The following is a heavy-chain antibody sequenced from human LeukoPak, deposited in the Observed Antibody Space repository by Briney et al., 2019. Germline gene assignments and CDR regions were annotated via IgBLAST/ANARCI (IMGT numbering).Heavy chain of an antibody. CDR3: ARVKTGTTSGPRDYYYYYGMDV. J-gene: IGHJ6*02. Sequence: SETLSLTCTVSGGSISSYYWSWIRQPPGKGLEWIGYIYYSWSTNYNPSLKSRVTISVDTSKNQFSLKLSSVTAADTAVYYCARVKTGTTSGPRDYYYYYGMDVWGQGTTVTVSS. CDR1: GGSISSYY. D-gene: IGHD1-7*01. V-gene: IGHV4-59*01. CDR2: IYYSWST.